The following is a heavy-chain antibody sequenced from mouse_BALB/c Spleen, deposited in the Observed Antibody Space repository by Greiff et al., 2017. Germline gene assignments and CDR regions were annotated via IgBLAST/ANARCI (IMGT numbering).Heavy chain of an antibody. D-gene: IGHD2-14*01. CDR2: ISSGGSYT. J-gene: IGHJ2*01. Sequence: EVQLVESGGDLVKPGGSLKLSCAASGFTFSSYGMYWVRQTPDKRLEWVATISSGGSYTYYPDSVKGRFTISKDNAKNTLYLQMSSLKSADTAIYYCSSHASLGYDVMDYWGQGTTLTVSS. V-gene: IGHV5-6*01. CDR1: GFTFSSYG. CDR3: SSHASLGYDVMDY.